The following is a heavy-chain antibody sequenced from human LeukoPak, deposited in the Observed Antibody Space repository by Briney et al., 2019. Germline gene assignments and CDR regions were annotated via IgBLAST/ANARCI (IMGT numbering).Heavy chain of an antibody. CDR1: GFTFNTYS. Sequence: GGSPRLSCEASGFTFNTYSMNWARQAPGKGLEWVSSIDSSGGYMFYAVSVKGRFIISRDSAKDSLYLQMNSLRVEDTAVYYCLRGDRRDYWGQGTLVTVSS. J-gene: IGHJ4*02. CDR3: LRGDRRDY. CDR2: IDSSGGYM. V-gene: IGHV3-21*06.